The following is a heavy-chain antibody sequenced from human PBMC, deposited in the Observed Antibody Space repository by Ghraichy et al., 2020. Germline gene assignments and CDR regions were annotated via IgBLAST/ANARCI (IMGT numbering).Heavy chain of an antibody. D-gene: IGHD3-10*01. CDR2: IYPGDSDT. CDR1: GYSFTSYW. Sequence: GESLNISCKGSGYSFTSYWIGWVRQMPGKGLEWMGIIYPGDSDTRYSPSFQGQVTISADKSISTAYLQWSSLKASDTAMYYCARGAGITMVRGVIIRGAEFDYWGQGTLVTVSS. J-gene: IGHJ4*02. CDR3: ARGAGITMVRGVIIRGAEFDY. V-gene: IGHV5-51*01.